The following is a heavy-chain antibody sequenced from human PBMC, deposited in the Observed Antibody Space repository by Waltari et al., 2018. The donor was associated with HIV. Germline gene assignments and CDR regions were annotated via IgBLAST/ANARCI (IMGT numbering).Heavy chain of an antibody. CDR1: GGSISSSSYY. D-gene: IGHD2-15*01. CDR2: IYYSGST. CDR3: ASSGGSSADGMDV. V-gene: IGHV4-39*01. Sequence: QLQLQESGPGLVKPSETLSLTFTVSGGSISSSSYYWGWIRQPPGKGLEWIGSIYYSGSTYYNPSLKSRVTISVDTSKNQFSLKLSSVTAADTAVYYCASSGGSSADGMDVWGQGTTVTVSS. J-gene: IGHJ6*02.